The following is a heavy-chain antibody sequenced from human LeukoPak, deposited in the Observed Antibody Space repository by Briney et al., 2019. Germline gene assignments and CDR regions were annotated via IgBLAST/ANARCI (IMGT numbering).Heavy chain of an antibody. D-gene: IGHD3-9*01. CDR2: IYYSGST. V-gene: IGHV4-39*01. Sequence: PSETLSLTCTVSGGSISSSSYYWGWIRQPPGKGLEWIGSIYYSGSTYYNPSLKSRVTISVDTSKNQFSLKLSSVTAADTAVYYCARHPVASYDILAGPWGWFDPWGQGTLVTVSS. CDR3: ARHPVASYDILAGPWGWFDP. J-gene: IGHJ5*02. CDR1: GGSISSSSYY.